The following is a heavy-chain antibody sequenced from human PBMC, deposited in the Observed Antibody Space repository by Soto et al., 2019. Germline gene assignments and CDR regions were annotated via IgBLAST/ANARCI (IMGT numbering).Heavy chain of an antibody. CDR1: GFTFSGYD. CDR2: INGDGSRT. Sequence: EVQLLEYGGGLVQPGGSLRFTCAASGFTFSGYDVHWVRQAPGKGLVWVSRINGDGSRTAYADSVKGRFTISRDNAKNTLYLHMNSLRDEDTAVYYCARSSPETSPSVVPPRDNMDVWGKGTTVTVSS. CDR3: ARSSPETSPSVVPPRDNMDV. D-gene: IGHD2-2*01. V-gene: IGHV3-74*01. J-gene: IGHJ6*03.